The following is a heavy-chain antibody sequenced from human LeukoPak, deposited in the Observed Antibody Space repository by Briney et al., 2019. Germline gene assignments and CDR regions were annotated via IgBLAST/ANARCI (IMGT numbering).Heavy chain of an antibody. CDR2: ISGSGGST. Sequence: GGSLRLSCAASGFTFSSYAMSWVRQAPGKGLEWVSAISGSGGSTYHADSVKGRFTISRDNSKNTLYLQMNSLRAEDTAVYYCAKISKGFLGTTDYWGQGTLVTVSS. V-gene: IGHV3-23*01. D-gene: IGHD3-3*01. CDR1: GFTFSSYA. J-gene: IGHJ4*02. CDR3: AKISKGFLGTTDY.